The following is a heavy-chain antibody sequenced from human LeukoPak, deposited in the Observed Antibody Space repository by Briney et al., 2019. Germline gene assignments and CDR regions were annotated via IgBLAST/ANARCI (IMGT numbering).Heavy chain of an antibody. CDR1: GFTFSSYA. V-gene: IGHV3-23*01. Sequence: GGSLRLSCAASGFTFSSYAMSWVRQAPGKGLEWVSAISGSGGSTYYADSVKGRFTISRDNSKNTLYLQMNSLRAEDTAVYYCARDPRGPTGYDSRGRDSFDYWGQGTLVTVSS. CDR3: ARDPRGPTGYDSRGRDSFDY. D-gene: IGHD3-22*01. J-gene: IGHJ4*02. CDR2: ISGSGGST.